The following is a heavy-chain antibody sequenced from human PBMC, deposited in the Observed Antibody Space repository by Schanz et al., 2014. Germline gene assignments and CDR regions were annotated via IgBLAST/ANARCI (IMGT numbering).Heavy chain of an antibody. V-gene: IGHV1-69*04. CDR1: GGTFSSFG. Sequence: VQLEQSGAEVKKPGSSVKVSCKASGGTFSSFGINWVRQAPGQGLEWMGRIIPSLGLAKYEQKFQDKVTITADTSTTTAYMELRSLRSDDTAVYYCARDGNQPLDAWGQGTLXTVSS. CDR2: IIPSLGLA. J-gene: IGHJ5*02. CDR3: ARDGNQPLDA. D-gene: IGHD2-2*01.